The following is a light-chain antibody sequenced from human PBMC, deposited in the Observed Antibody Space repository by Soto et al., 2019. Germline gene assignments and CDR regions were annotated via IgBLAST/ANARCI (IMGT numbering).Light chain of an antibody. V-gene: IGKV3-20*01. Sequence: EIVLTQSPGTLSLSPGERATLSCRASQSVSSGYLAWYQQKPGQAPRLLIYGASSRATGIPDRFSGSGSGTDFTLTISRLEPEDFAVYYYQQYGSSPRITFGQGTRLEIK. J-gene: IGKJ5*01. CDR1: QSVSSGY. CDR3: QQYGSSPRIT. CDR2: GAS.